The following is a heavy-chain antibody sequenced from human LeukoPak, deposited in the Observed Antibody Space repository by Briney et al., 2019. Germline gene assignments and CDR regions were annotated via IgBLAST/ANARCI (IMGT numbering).Heavy chain of an antibody. CDR2: ISGGGGST. J-gene: IGHJ4*02. CDR3: AKLTDY. Sequence: PGGSLRLSCAASGFTFSNSAMSWVRQAPGQGLEWVSAISGGGGSTYYADSMKGRFTISRDNSKNTLYLQMNSLRVEDTAVYYCAKLTDYWGQGTLVPVSS. CDR1: GFTFSNSA. V-gene: IGHV3-23*01.